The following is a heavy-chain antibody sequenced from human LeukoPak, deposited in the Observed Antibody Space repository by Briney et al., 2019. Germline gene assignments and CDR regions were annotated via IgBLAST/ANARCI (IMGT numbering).Heavy chain of an antibody. J-gene: IGHJ6*04. CDR3: ARVLATRVPKGKDYYGMDV. D-gene: IGHD1-1*01. CDR1: GFTFSSYG. CDR2: IWYDGSNK. Sequence: PGRSLRLSCAASGFTFSSYGMHWVRQAPGKGLEWVAVIWYDGSNKYYADSVKGRFTISRDNSKNTLYLQMDSLRAEDTAVYYCARVLATRVPKGKDYYGMDVWGKGTTVTVSS. V-gene: IGHV3-33*01.